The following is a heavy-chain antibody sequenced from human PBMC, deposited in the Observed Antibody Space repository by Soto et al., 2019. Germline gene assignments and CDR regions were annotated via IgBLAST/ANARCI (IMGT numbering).Heavy chain of an antibody. CDR1: GFTFSSYD. CDR2: ITGSGGST. CDR3: AKGRPSNCVGICSNWFDP. J-gene: IGHJ5*02. Sequence: EVQLLESGGGLVQPGGSLRLSCAASGFTFSSYDMSWVRQAPGKGLVWVSAITGSGGSTYYADSVKGRFTISRDNSKNTLYLQMNSLRADDAAAYYCAKGRPSNCVGICSNWFDPWGQGTLVTVSS. D-gene: IGHD2-15*01. V-gene: IGHV3-23*01.